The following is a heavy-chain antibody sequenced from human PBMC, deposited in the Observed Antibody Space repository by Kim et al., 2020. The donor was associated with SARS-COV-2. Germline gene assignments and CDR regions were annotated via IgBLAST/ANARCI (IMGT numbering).Heavy chain of an antibody. J-gene: IGHJ5*02. CDR1: GGSISSDY. CDR3: ARSPRASQGEPRILWWPSGAWFAP. Sequence: SETLSLTCTVSGGSISSDYWSWIRQPPGKGLEWIGYIYYSGSTNYNPSLKSRVTISVDTAKNQFSLKLSSVTAADTAVYYCARSPRASQGEPRILWWPSGAWFAPWGQGTLVTVSS. V-gene: IGHV4-59*01. CDR2: IYYSGST. D-gene: IGHD2-21*01.